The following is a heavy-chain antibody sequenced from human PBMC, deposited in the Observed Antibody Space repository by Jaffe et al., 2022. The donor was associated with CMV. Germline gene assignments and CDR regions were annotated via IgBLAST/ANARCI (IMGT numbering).Heavy chain of an antibody. J-gene: IGHJ4*02. CDR2: ISYDGSNK. CDR3: AKDGGDYGDYED. CDR1: GFTFSSYG. V-gene: IGHV3-30*18. Sequence: QVQLVESGGGVVQPGRSLRLSCAASGFTFSSYGMHWVRQAPGKGLEWVAVISYDGSNKYYADSVKGRFTISRDNSKNTLYLQMNSLRAEDTAVYYCAKDGGDYGDYEDWGQGTLVTVSS. D-gene: IGHD4-17*01.